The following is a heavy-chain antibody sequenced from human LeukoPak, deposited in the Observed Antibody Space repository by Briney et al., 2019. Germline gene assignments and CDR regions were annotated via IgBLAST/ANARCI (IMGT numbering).Heavy chain of an antibody. CDR1: GYTFGAYG. J-gene: IGHJ1*01. CDR2: IAPYEGDT. CDR3: ASNFIRTGYFGEYYLH. Sequence: ASVKVSCKVFGYTFGAYGLSWVRQAPDQGLEWLGWIAPYEGDTQYTPKLQDRIILTADTATTTVYMELRSLRIDDTAVYYCASNFIRTGYFGEYYLHWGQGTQVVVSS. V-gene: IGHV1-18*01. D-gene: IGHD3-9*01.